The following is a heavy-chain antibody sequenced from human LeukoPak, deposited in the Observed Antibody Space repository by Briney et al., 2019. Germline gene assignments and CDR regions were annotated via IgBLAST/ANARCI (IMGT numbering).Heavy chain of an antibody. Sequence: NSSETLSLTCTVSGGSVSSYYWSWIRQPAGEGLEWIGRFYTGGSTNYNPSLKSRVTMSVDTSKNQISLKLSSMTAADTAVYYCAREFQSYCTNGLCHYFDYWGQGTLVTVSS. CDR2: FYTGGST. J-gene: IGHJ4*02. V-gene: IGHV4-4*07. D-gene: IGHD2-8*01. CDR3: AREFQSYCTNGLCHYFDY. CDR1: GGSVSSYY.